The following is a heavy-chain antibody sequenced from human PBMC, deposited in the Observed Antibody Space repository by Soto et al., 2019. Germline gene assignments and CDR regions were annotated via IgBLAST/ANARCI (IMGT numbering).Heavy chain of an antibody. V-gene: IGHV1-46*03. D-gene: IGHD2-15*01. CDR3: AGVYCSGGSCYSIDY. J-gene: IGHJ4*01. CDR1: GYTFTSYY. CDR2: INPSGST. Sequence: ASVKVSCKASGYTFTSYYMHWVRQAPGQGLEWMGIINPSGSTSYAQKFQGRVTMTRDTSTSTVYMELSSLRSEDTAVYYCAGVYCSGGSCYSIDYWG.